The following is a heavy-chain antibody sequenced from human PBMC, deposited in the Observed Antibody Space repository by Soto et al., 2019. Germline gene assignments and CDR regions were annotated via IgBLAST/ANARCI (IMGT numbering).Heavy chain of an antibody. J-gene: IGHJ1*01. CDR3: TRGSVDTADSIGFYEC. V-gene: IGHV4-34*01. CDR2: IHHHGGT. CDR1: RGPCSALG. Sequence: SETVSLRRAVSRGPCSALGCSRIRQPPGRGLELIGEIHHHGGTSYNTSLKSRVTLSVDTYKSHFSLKLTSVSAADRALYYCTRGSVDTADSIGFYECGGHGAPVTVSS. D-gene: IGHD3-22*01.